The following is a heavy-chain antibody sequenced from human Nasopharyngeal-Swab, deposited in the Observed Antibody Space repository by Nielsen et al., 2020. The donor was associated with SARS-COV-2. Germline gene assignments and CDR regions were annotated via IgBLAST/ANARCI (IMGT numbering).Heavy chain of an antibody. D-gene: IGHD6-19*01. J-gene: IGHJ6*04. Sequence: GESLKISCAASGFTFDDYAMHWVRPAPGKGLEWVSVTSGDGTNTYYADSVRGRFTISRDNSKNSLCLQMNSLRTEDTALYYCAKDFNQYNSGWYDGWGKGTTVTVSS. V-gene: IGHV3-43*02. CDR3: AKDFNQYNSGWYDG. CDR2: TSGDGTNT. CDR1: GFTFDDYA.